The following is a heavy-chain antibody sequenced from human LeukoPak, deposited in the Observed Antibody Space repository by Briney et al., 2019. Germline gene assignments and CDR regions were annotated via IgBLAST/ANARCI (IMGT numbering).Heavy chain of an antibody. D-gene: IGHD3-22*01. CDR1: GGSISSSS. Sequence: EALSLTCTVSGGSISSSSYYWGWIRQPPGKGLEWVSSISSSSSHIHSADSVKGRFTISRDNAKNSLYLQMNSLRAEDTAVYYCARDLYDSGGYSSPIDYWGQGTLVTVSS. V-gene: IGHV3-21*01. CDR3: ARDLYDSGGYSSPIDY. J-gene: IGHJ4*02. CDR2: ISSSSSHI.